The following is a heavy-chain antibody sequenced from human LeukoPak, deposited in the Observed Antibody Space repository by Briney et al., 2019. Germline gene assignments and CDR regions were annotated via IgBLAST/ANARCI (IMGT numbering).Heavy chain of an antibody. J-gene: IGHJ4*02. CDR3: AKDFSGSYDY. Sequence: GGSLRLSCAASGFTFSIYGMSWVRQAPGKGLEWVSAISGSGDSTYYADSVKGRFTISRDNSKSTLYLQMNSLRVEDTAIYYCAKDFSGSYDYGGQGTLVTVSS. CDR1: GFTFSIYG. V-gene: IGHV3-23*01. D-gene: IGHD1-26*01. CDR2: ISGSGDST.